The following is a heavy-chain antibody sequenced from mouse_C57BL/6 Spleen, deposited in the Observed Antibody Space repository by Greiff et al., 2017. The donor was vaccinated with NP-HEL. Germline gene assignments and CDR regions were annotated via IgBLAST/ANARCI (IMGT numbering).Heavy chain of an antibody. CDR3: ARAHLLLHAMDY. Sequence: EVQLVESGGGLVKPGGSLKLSCAASGFTFSSYAMSWVRQTPEKRLEWVATISDGGSYTYYPDNVKGRFTISRDNAKNNLYLQMSHLKSEDTAMYYCARAHLLLHAMDYWGQGTSVTVSS. CDR2: ISDGGSYT. J-gene: IGHJ4*01. CDR1: GFTFSSYA. D-gene: IGHD1-1*01. V-gene: IGHV5-4*01.